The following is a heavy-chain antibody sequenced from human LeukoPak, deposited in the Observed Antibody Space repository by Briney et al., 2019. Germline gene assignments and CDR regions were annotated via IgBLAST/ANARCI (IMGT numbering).Heavy chain of an antibody. CDR3: AGGAGWLADY. V-gene: IGHV3-7*01. Sequence: PGGSLRLSCAASGFTFGPYWMNWFRQAPGKGLEWVAIIKQDGSEELYDGSVEGRFTISRDSGKNSLYLQMNSLRAEDTAVRYCAGGAGWLADYWGQGTLVPVSS. J-gene: IGHJ4*02. D-gene: IGHD2-15*01. CDR2: IKQDGSEE. CDR1: GFTFGPYW.